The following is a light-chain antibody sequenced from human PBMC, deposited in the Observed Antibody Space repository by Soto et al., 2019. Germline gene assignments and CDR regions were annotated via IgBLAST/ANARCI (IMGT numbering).Light chain of an antibody. V-gene: IGKV3-20*01. CDR2: GAS. CDR1: QTVSSSY. J-gene: IGKJ1*01. Sequence: EVVLTQSPGTLSLSPGERATLSCRASQTVSSSYLAWYQQKPGQAPRLLIYGASSRVTGIPDRFSGSGSGTDFTLTISRLEPEDFAVYYCQQDSTSPWTFGQGTKVEIK. CDR3: QQDSTSPWT.